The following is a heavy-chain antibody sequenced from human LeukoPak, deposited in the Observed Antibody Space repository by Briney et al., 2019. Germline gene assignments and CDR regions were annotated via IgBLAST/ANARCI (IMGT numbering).Heavy chain of an antibody. J-gene: IGHJ4*02. D-gene: IGHD3-10*01. Sequence: GGSLRLSCAASGFTFSSYGMHWVRQAPGKGLEWVAVISYDGSNTYYADSVKARFTISRDNSKNMLYLQMNSLRAEDTAVYYCAKPYYYGSRSYMDYWGQGTPVTVSS. CDR1: GFTFSSYG. CDR2: ISYDGSNT. V-gene: IGHV3-30*18. CDR3: AKPYYYGSRSYMDY.